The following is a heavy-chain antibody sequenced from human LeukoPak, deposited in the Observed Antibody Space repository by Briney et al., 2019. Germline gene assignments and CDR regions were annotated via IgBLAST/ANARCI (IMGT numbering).Heavy chain of an antibody. CDR2: INPSGGST. D-gene: IGHD3-22*01. V-gene: IGHV1-46*01. CDR3: ANGGHYYDSSGYPSWFDP. J-gene: IGHJ5*02. CDR1: GYTFTSYY. Sequence: ASVKVSCKASGYTFTSYYMHWVRQAPGQGLEWMGIINPSGGSTSYAQKFQGRVTMTRDTSTSTVYMELSSLRSEDTAVYYCANGGHYYDSSGYPSWFDPWGQGTLVTVSS.